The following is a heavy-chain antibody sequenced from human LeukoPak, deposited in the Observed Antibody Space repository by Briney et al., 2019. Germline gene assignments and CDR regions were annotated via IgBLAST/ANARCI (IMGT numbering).Heavy chain of an antibody. CDR3: ARGPVGATPGWYFDL. V-gene: IGHV4-59*01. CDR2: IYFSGST. D-gene: IGHD1-26*01. CDR1: GGSISSYY. J-gene: IGHJ2*01. Sequence: PSGTLSLTCAVSGGSISSYYWSWIRQPPGKGLGWIGHIYFSGSTNYNPALKSRVTISVDTTKNQFPLKLSTVTAADTAVYYCARGPVGATPGWYFDLWGRGTLVTVSS.